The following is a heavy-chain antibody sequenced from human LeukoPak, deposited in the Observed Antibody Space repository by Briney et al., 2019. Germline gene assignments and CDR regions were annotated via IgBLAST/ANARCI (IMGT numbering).Heavy chain of an antibody. J-gene: IGHJ6*03. CDR1: GYTFTSYG. CDR2: ISAYNGNT. D-gene: IGHD5-18*01. Sequence: ASVKVSCKASGYTFTSYGISWVRQAPGQGLEWMGWISAYNGNTNYAQKLQGRVTMTTDTSTSTAYMELRSLRSEDTAVYYCASMVSAYYYYMDVWGKGTTVTISS. V-gene: IGHV1-18*01. CDR3: ASMVSAYYYYMDV.